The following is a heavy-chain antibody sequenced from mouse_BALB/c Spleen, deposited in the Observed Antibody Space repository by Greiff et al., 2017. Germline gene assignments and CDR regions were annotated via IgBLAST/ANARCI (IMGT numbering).Heavy chain of an antibody. D-gene: IGHD2-1*01. Sequence: VQLQQPGAELVRPGASVKLSCKASGYTFTSYWINWVKQRPGQGLEWIGNIYPSDSYTNYNQKFKDKATLTVDKSSSTAYMQLSSPTSEDSAVYYCTRGYYGNPYAMDYWGQGTSVTVSS. CDR3: TRGYYGNPYAMDY. CDR2: IYPSDSYT. V-gene: IGHV1-69*02. CDR1: GYTFTSYW. J-gene: IGHJ4*01.